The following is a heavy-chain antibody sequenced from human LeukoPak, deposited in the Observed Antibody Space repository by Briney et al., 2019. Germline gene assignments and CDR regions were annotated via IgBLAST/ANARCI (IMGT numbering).Heavy chain of an antibody. CDR3: AKDIEYSSSWYGWGFDY. CDR2: ISSSSSYI. D-gene: IGHD6-13*01. Sequence: PGGSLRLSCAASRFTFSSYSMNWVRQAPGKGLEWVSSISSSSSYIYYADSVKGRFTISRDNSKNSLYLQMNSLRAEDTALYYCAKDIEYSSSWYGWGFDYWGQGTLVTVSS. J-gene: IGHJ4*02. CDR1: RFTFSSYS. V-gene: IGHV3-21*04.